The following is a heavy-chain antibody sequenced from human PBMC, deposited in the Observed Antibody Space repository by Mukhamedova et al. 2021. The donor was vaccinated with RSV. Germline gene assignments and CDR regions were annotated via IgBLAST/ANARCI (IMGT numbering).Heavy chain of an antibody. Sequence: GSISSNYWSWIRQSPGKGLEWIGYIYYSGSTNYNPSLKSRVTISGDTSKNQFSLKLSSVTAADTAVYYCAIEPPSSGYFDYWGQGT. CDR3: AIEPPSSGYFDY. CDR1: GSISSNY. CDR2: IYYSGST. J-gene: IGHJ4*02. V-gene: IGHV4-59*01. D-gene: IGHD3-22*01.